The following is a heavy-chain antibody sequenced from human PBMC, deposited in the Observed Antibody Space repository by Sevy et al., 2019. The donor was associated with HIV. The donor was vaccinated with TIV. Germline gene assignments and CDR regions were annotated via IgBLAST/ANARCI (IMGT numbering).Heavy chain of an antibody. J-gene: IGHJ4*02. Sequence: ASVKVSCKISGYTLSEFTMHWVRQVPGKGLEWMGSFDPEDAKTTYAQKFQGRVTMTEDTSTDTAYMELRSLRSEDTAMYYCAITREYYSDSSGYFDYWGQGTLVTVSS. V-gene: IGHV1-24*01. D-gene: IGHD3-22*01. CDR1: GYTLSEFT. CDR2: FDPEDAKT. CDR3: AITREYYSDSSGYFDY.